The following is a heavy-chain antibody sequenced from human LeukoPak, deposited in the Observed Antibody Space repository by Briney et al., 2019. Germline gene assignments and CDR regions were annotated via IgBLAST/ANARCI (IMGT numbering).Heavy chain of an antibody. J-gene: IGHJ4*02. CDR2: IKHDGSEK. D-gene: IGHD4-17*01. Sequence: GGSLRPSCAASGITFGNYWMSWVRQAPGKGLQWVANIKHDGSEKYYMDSVKGRFTISRDNAKNSLYLQMASLRAEDTAVYYCARAVPTGCDYFDYWGQGTLVTVSS. V-gene: IGHV3-7*01. CDR3: ARAVPTGCDYFDY. CDR1: GITFGNYW.